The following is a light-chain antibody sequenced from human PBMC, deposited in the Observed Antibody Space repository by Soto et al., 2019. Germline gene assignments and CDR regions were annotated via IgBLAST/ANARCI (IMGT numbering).Light chain of an antibody. V-gene: IGKV1-27*01. CDR3: QKYDSPPVT. CDR1: QGISNY. Sequence: DIQMTQSPSSLSAYVGDRVTISCRASQGISNYLAWYQQKPGKVPKLLMYAASTLQSGVPSRFSGSGSGTDFTLTIPGLQPEDVATYYCQKYDSPPVTLGPGTKVDIK. J-gene: IGKJ3*01. CDR2: AAS.